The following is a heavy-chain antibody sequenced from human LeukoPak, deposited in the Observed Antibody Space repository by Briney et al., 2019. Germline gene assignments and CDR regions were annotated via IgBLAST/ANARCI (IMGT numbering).Heavy chain of an antibody. CDR2: IDKSGNSK. CDR1: GFSYSDYY. D-gene: IGHD5-12*01. Sequence: GESLRLSCAASGFSYSDYYMTWVRQAPGRGLEWVSYIDKSGNSKYYADSVKGRFTISRDNVKNSLYLQMNSLRAEDTALYYCARVRGSYSADYWGQGTLVTVSS. V-gene: IGHV3-11*01. J-gene: IGHJ4*02. CDR3: ARVRGSYSADY.